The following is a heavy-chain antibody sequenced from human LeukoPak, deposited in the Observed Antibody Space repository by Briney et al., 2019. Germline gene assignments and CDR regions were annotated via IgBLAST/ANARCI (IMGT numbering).Heavy chain of an antibody. Sequence: SETLSLTCTVSGGSISSSIYYWGWIRQPPGKGLEWIGSIYYSGSTYYNPSFKSRVTMSVDTSKNHLSLKLSSVTAADTAVYYCARRKYDFWSGYYDLDYWGQGTLVTVSS. V-gene: IGHV4-39*02. CDR3: ARRKYDFWSGYYDLDY. J-gene: IGHJ4*02. CDR2: IYYSGST. D-gene: IGHD3-3*01. CDR1: GGSISSSIYY.